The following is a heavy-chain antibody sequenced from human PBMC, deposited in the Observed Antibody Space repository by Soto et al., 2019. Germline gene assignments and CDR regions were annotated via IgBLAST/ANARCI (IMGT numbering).Heavy chain of an antibody. Sequence: GGSLRLSCAASGFTFSSYWMSWVRQAPGKGLEWVSYISSSSSTIYYADSVKGRFTISRDNAKNSLYLQMNSLRAEDTAVYYCARHPERIAEIGWFDPWGQGTLVTVSS. V-gene: IGHV3-48*01. D-gene: IGHD6-13*01. J-gene: IGHJ5*02. CDR2: ISSSSSTI. CDR1: GFTFSSYW. CDR3: ARHPERIAEIGWFDP.